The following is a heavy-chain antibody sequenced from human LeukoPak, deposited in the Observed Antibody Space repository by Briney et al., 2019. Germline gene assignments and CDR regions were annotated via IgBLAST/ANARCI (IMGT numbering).Heavy chain of an antibody. J-gene: IGHJ4*02. Sequence: GGSLRLSCTASGFTFSSYSMNWVRQAPGKGLEWVSSITSSSGYIYYADSVKGRFTISRDNAKNSLYLQMNSLRAEDTAVYYCASDPYSSSWYPWCWGQGTLVTVSS. V-gene: IGHV3-21*01. CDR1: GFTFSSYS. D-gene: IGHD6-13*01. CDR3: ASDPYSSSWYPWC. CDR2: ITSSSGYI.